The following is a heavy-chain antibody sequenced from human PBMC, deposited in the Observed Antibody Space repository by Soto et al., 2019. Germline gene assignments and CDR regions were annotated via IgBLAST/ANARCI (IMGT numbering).Heavy chain of an antibody. D-gene: IGHD3-9*01. V-gene: IGHV1-18*01. CDR1: GYTFTSYG. Sequence: QVQLVQSGAEVKKPGASVKVSCKASGYTFTSYGISWVRQAPGQGLEWMGWISAYNGNTNYAQKLQGRVTMTTDTSPSTAYRELRSLRSDDPAVYYCARVVPAGPYYDILTGYYGGGFDYWGQGTLVTVSS. CDR2: ISAYNGNT. CDR3: ARVVPAGPYYDILTGYYGGGFDY. J-gene: IGHJ4*02.